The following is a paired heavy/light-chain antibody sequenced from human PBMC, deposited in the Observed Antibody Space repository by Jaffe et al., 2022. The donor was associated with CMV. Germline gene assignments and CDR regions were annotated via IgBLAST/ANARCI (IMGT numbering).Heavy chain of an antibody. J-gene: IGHJ3*02. CDR2: ISNSGHTL. Sequence: QVQLVASGGGLVKPGGSLTLSCAASGFAFSDYYMSWIRQSPGKGLEWISYISNSGHTLYYADSVKGRFTISRDNAKNSLYLQLSSLRVEDTAVYYCARDAYDTTDYYYPSGAIDIWGQGTKVTVSS. V-gene: IGHV3-11*01. CDR1: GFAFSDYY. D-gene: IGHD3-22*01. CDR3: ARDAYDTTDYYYPSGAIDI.
Light chain of an antibody. CDR3: QTWATGIRV. CDR2: LKSDGSH. V-gene: IGLV4-69*01. Sequence: QLVLTQSPSASASLGASVKLTCTLSSRHSTYAIAWHQQQPEKGPRFLMKLKSDGSHTKGDGIPDRFSGSSSGAERYLTISSLQSEDEADYYCQTWATGIRVFGGGTKLTVL. J-gene: IGLJ3*02. CDR1: SRHSTYA.